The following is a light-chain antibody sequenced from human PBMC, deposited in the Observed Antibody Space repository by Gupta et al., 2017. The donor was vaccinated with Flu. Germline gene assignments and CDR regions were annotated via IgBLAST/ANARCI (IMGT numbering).Light chain of an antibody. J-gene: IGLJ2*01. CDR1: YSNIGNNY. CDR2: ENN. Sequence: KVTISCSGTYSNIGNNYVSWYQQVPGTAPKLLIYENNKRPSGTPDRFSGSKSGTSATLDIIGLQSGDEADYYCGTWDSSLTAGVFGGGTKVTVL. V-gene: IGLV1-51*02. CDR3: GTWDSSLTAGV.